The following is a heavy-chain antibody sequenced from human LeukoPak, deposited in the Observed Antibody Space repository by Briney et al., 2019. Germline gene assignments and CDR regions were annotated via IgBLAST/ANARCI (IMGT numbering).Heavy chain of an antibody. D-gene: IGHD2-15*01. CDR3: ARDRSGTFDY. CDR1: GFTFSSYD. J-gene: IGHJ4*02. Sequence: GSLRLSCAASGFTFSSYDMHWVRQAPGKGLEWVALNWYDGSNKYYADSVKGRFTISRDNSRNTLYLQMNSLRAEDTAVYYCARDRSGTFDYWGQGTLVTVSS. V-gene: IGHV3-33*01. CDR2: NWYDGSNK.